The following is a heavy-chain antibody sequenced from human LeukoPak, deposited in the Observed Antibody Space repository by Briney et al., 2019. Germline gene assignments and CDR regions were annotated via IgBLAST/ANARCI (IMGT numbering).Heavy chain of an antibody. CDR3: ARGSFGRSGGRWGKIDP. CDR2: IYYSGNT. V-gene: IGHV4-30-4*07. J-gene: IGHJ5*02. D-gene: IGHD3-10*01. Sequence: SSETLSLTCAFSGGSISSGAYSGSWIRQPPGKGLEWIGYIYYSGNTYYHPSLKSRVTISVDTSKNQFSLKLSSVTAADTAVYYCARGSFGRSGGRWGKIDPWGQGTLVTVSS. CDR1: GGSISSGAYS.